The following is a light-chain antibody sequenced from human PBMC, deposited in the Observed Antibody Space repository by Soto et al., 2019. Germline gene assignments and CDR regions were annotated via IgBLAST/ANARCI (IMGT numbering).Light chain of an antibody. CDR2: DTG. CDR3: QQRSNWPPWT. V-gene: IGKV3-11*01. CDR1: QNVNNY. J-gene: IGKJ1*01. Sequence: EIVLTQSPATLSLSPGERATLSCRASQNVNNYLAWYQHRPGQAPRLLIYDTGARATGVPARFSGSGFGTDFSLTISSLEPEDSAVYYCQQRSNWPPWTFGQGTKVEIK.